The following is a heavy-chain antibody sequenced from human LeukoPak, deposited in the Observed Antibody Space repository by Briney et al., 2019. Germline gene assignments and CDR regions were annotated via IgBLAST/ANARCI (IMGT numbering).Heavy chain of an antibody. CDR2: TYYRSTWYN. V-gene: IGHV6-1*01. Sequence: SQTLSLTCAISGDSVSSNSVTWNWIRQSPSRGLEWLGRTYYRSTWYNDFAVSVRGRITVNPDTSKNQFSLHLNSVTPKDTAVYYCARRLTQYDCFDPWGQGILVTVSS. J-gene: IGHJ5*02. CDR1: GDSVSSNSVT. CDR3: ARRLTQYDCFDP. D-gene: IGHD2-2*01.